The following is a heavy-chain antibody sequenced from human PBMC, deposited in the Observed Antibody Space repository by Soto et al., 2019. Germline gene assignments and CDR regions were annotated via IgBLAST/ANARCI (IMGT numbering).Heavy chain of an antibody. J-gene: IGHJ4*02. V-gene: IGHV3-23*01. CDR2: ISGSGGST. Sequence: GGSLRLSCAASGFTFSSYAMSWVRQAPGKGLEWVSAISGSGGSTYYADSVKGRSTISRDNSKNTLYLQMNSLRAEDTAVYYCAKGGYSYGYPFDYWGQGTLVTVSS. CDR1: GFTFSSYA. D-gene: IGHD5-18*01. CDR3: AKGGYSYGYPFDY.